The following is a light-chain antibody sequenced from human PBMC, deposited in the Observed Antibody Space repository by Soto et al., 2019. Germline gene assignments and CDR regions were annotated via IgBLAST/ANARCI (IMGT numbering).Light chain of an antibody. Sequence: DSPMTQSPSTLSASVGDRVTITCRASQSISTWLAWYQQKPGKAPKLLIYKAASLESGVPSRFSGSGSGTEFPLTLSSLQPDDFATSDCQQYGSLFTFGPGTKGDI. V-gene: IGKV1-5*03. CDR1: QSISTW. J-gene: IGKJ3*01. CDR2: KAA. CDR3: QQYGSLFT.